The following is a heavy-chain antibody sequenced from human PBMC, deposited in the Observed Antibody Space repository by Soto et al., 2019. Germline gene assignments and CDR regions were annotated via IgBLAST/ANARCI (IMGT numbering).Heavy chain of an antibody. J-gene: IGHJ5*02. CDR3: AKDHLPTTVTTPWFDP. CDR1: GFTFSNHG. D-gene: IGHD4-17*01. V-gene: IGHV3-30*18. CDR2: ISYHGYDK. Sequence: QVQLVGSGGGVVQPGRSLRLSCAASGFTFSNHGMHWVRQAPGKGLEWVAVISYHGYDKYYADSVKGRFTISRDNSKNTLFLQMNSLTAEDTAVYYCAKDHLPTTVTTPWFDPWGQGTLVTVSS.